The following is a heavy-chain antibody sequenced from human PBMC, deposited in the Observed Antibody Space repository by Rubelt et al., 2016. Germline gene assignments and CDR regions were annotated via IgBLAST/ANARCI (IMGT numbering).Heavy chain of an antibody. CDR3: ARSPYYFDY. J-gene: IGHJ4*02. CDR2: INHSGST. CDR1: GGSFSGYY. Sequence: QVQLQQWGAGLLKPSETLSLTCAVYGGSFSGYYWSWIRQPPGKGLEWIGEINHSGSTNYNQSLKSLVTISVDTSKNQVSLKLSSVTAADTAVYYCARSPYYFDYWGQGTLVTVSS. V-gene: IGHV4-34*01.